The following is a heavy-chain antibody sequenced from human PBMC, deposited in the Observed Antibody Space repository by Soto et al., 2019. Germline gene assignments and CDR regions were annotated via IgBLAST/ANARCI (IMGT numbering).Heavy chain of an antibody. CDR2: LSGSGIST. V-gene: IGHV3-23*01. D-gene: IGHD3-22*01. J-gene: IGHJ4*02. Sequence: GRSLRLSCAASGFTFSSYAMSWVRQAPGKGLEWVSALSGSGISTYYADTVKGRFTISRDNSRNTLYLQMNSLRAEDTAVYYCATSYDSSGYDYWGQGTLVTVS. CDR1: GFTFSSYA. CDR3: ATSYDSSGYDY.